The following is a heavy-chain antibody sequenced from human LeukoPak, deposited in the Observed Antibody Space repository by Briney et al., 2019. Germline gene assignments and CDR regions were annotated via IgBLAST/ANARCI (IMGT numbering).Heavy chain of an antibody. Sequence: SETLSLTCAVYGGSFSGYYWSWIRQPPGKGLEWIGEINHSGSTNYNPSLKSRVTISVDKSKNQFSLKLSSVTAADTAVYYCASLIGGGLGVDYWGQGTLVTVSS. J-gene: IGHJ4*02. CDR3: ASLIGGGLGVDY. V-gene: IGHV4-34*01. CDR1: GGSFSGYY. CDR2: INHSGST. D-gene: IGHD3-16*01.